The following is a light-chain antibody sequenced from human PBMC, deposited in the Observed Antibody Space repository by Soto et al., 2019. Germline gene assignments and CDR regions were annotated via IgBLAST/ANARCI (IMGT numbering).Light chain of an antibody. CDR2: DAS. CDR3: QQYNNWPLT. J-gene: IGKJ4*01. V-gene: IGKV3-11*02. CDR1: QSVSSH. Sequence: EVVLTQSPATLSLSPGDRATLSCRASQSVSSHFAWYQQKPGQAPRLLIYDASNRATGIPARFSGSGSGRECTLTISSLQSEDFAVYYCQQYNNWPLTFGGGTKVDIK.